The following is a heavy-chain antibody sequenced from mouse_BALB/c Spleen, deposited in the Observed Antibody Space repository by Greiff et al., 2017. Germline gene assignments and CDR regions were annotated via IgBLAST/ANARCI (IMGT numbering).Heavy chain of an antibody. CDR2: IWGDGST. CDR3: ARDRNYYGSSRYAMDY. V-gene: IGHV2-6-7*01. Sequence: VQRVESGPGLVAPSQSLSITCTVSGFSLTGYGVNWVRQPPGKGLEWLGMIWGDGSTDYNSALKSRLSISKDNSKSQVFLKMNSLQTDDTARYYCARDRNYYGSSRYAMDYWGQGTSVTVSS. J-gene: IGHJ4*01. CDR1: GFSLTGYG. D-gene: IGHD1-1*01.